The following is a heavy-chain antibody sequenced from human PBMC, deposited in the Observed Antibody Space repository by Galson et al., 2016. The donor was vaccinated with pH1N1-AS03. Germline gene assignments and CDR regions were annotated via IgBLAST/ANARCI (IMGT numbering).Heavy chain of an antibody. D-gene: IGHD3-22*01. CDR1: GYGFNGYW. J-gene: IGHJ3*01. V-gene: IGHV5-51*03. Sequence: QSGAEVKKPGDSLKISCKSSGYGFNGYWTGWVRQMPGKGLEWMGIIFPGDSDTRYSPSFQGQVTISADKSTRTTYLQWRSLKASDTAIYYCARPAHYDSSGRDALDVWGQGTTVTVAS. CDR3: ARPAHYDSSGRDALDV. CDR2: IFPGDSDT.